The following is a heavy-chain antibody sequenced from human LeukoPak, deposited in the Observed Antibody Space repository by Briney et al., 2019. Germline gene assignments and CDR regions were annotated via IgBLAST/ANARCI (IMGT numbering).Heavy chain of an antibody. CDR3: ARDSTMVRATIISWSLDL. CDR2: ISNDGSVK. D-gene: IGHD3-10*01. V-gene: IGHV3-30*04. Sequence: GKSLTLSCAASGFTFSRYAMHWVRQAPGKGLEWVTFISNDGSVKDYADSVKGRFTIFRDNSKNTVSLQMNSLRGEDTALYYCARDSTMVRATIISWSLDLWGRGTLVTVSS. J-gene: IGHJ2*01. CDR1: GFTFSRYA.